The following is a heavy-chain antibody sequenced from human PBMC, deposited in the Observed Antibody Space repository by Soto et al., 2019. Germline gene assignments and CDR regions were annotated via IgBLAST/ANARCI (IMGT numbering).Heavy chain of an antibody. CDR3: ARDQGEGNSSSWWGY. J-gene: IGHJ4*02. CDR2: INPNSGGT. V-gene: IGHV1-2*04. Sequence: QVQLVQSGAEVKKPGASVKVSCKASGYTFTGYYMHWVRQAPGQGLEWMGWINPNSGGTNYAQKFQGWVTMTRDTSISTAYMELSRLRSDDTAVYYCARDQGEGNSSSWWGYWGQGTLVTVSS. D-gene: IGHD6-13*01. CDR1: GYTFTGYY.